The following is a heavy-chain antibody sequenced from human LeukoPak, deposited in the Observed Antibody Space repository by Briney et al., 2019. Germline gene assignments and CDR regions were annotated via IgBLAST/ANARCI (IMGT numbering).Heavy chain of an antibody. CDR3: AKGTRTTPGTSLDY. D-gene: IGHD6-13*01. J-gene: IGHJ4*02. CDR2: ISGSGGNT. Sequence: GGSLRLSCAASGFTFSSYAMSWVRQAPGKGLEWVSSISGSGGNTYYADSVKGRFTISRDNSKNTQYLQMNSLRAEDTAVYYCAKGTRTTPGTSLDYWGQGSLVPVSS. CDR1: GFTFSSYA. V-gene: IGHV3-23*01.